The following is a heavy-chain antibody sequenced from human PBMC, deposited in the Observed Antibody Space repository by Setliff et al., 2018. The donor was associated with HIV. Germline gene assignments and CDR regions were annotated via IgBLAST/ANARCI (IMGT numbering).Heavy chain of an antibody. CDR1: GFTFDTYE. CDR2: IWYNGINK. J-gene: IGHJ4*02. D-gene: IGHD3-22*01. V-gene: IGHV3-33*08. CDR3: AFDSRGYFSDPLDS. Sequence: PGGSLRLSCVASGFTFDTYEVNWVRQAPGRGLEWVAVIWYNGINKFYADSVKGRFALSRDSSKNTLYLQMNNLSAEDTAVYYCAFDSRGYFSDPLDSWGQGTPVTVSP.